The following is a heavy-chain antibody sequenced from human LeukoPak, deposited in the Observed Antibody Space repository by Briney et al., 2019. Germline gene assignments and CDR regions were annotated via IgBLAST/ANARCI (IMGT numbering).Heavy chain of an antibody. CDR2: INPNSGGT. Sequence: ASVEVSCKASGYTFTGYYMHWVRQAPGQGLEWMGWINPNSGGTNYAQKFQGRVTMTRDTSISTAYMELSRLRSDDTAVYYCAREDSSGWSVDYWGQGTLVTVSS. J-gene: IGHJ4*02. CDR1: GYTFTGYY. CDR3: AREDSSGWSVDY. V-gene: IGHV1-2*02. D-gene: IGHD6-19*01.